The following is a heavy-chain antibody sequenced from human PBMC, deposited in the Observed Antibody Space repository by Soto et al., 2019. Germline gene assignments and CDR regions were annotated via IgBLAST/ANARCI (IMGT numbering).Heavy chain of an antibody. CDR3: SGTSPLRWYNRDV. D-gene: IGHD1-7*01. CDR1: GDSVSSNSAA. CDR2: TYYRSRWYN. Sequence: PSQTLSLTCVISGDSVSSNSAAWNWIRQSPSRGLEWLGRTYYRSRWYNDYAVSVRSRITVNADTSKNQFSLHLNSVTPEDTAVYYCSGTSPLRWYNRDVGDKGTTVTFPS. J-gene: IGHJ6*03. V-gene: IGHV6-1*01.